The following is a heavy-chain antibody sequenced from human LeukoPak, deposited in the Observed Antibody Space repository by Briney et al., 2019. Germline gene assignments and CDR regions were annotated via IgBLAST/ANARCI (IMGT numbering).Heavy chain of an antibody. Sequence: SDTLSLTCAVYGGSFSGYYCRWIRQPAGKGLEWIGEVDHSGTPNYNPSLKSRVTISVDTSKNQFSLKLSSGTAADTAVYYCARGLPTSAYGSGCYCVFDIWGQGTMVTVSS. J-gene: IGHJ3*02. CDR1: GGSFSGYY. D-gene: IGHD3-10*01. V-gene: IGHV4-34*01. CDR3: ARGLPTSAYGSGCYCVFDI. CDR2: VDHSGTP.